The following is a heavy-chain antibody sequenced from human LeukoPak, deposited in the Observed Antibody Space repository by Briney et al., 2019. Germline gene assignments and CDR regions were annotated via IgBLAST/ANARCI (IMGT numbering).Heavy chain of an antibody. D-gene: IGHD5-18*01. Sequence: ASVKVSFTPSGYTFTSYYIHSVRQAPGQGLEWVGLINPDTGGAKYAQKFQGRVTMTRDTSISTAYMELSRLTADDTAVYFCARGEKLWFDYWGQGTLVTVSS. V-gene: IGHV1-2*02. CDR1: GYTFTSYY. CDR3: ARGEKLWFDY. CDR2: INPDTGGA. J-gene: IGHJ4*02.